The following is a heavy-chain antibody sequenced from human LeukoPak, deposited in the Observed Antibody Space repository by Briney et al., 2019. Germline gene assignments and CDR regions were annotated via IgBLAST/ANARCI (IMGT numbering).Heavy chain of an antibody. CDR2: ISGSGGST. V-gene: IGHV3-23*01. Sequence: QPGGYLRLYCAASGFTFSSYAMSWVRQAPGKGLEWVTAISGSGGSTYYADYVKGRFTICRDNSKNTLYLQMNSLRAEDTAVYYCAKRVNSGSYSFDYWGQGTLVTVSS. CDR1: GFTFSSYA. D-gene: IGHD1-26*01. J-gene: IGHJ4*02. CDR3: AKRVNSGSYSFDY.